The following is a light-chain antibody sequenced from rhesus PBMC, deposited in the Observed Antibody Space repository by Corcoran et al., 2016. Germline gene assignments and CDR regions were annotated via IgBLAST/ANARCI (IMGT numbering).Light chain of an antibody. Sequence: DIQMTQSPSSLSASVGDRVTITCRASQGISSYLVWYQQKPGKAPKLLIYKASTVQSGVPSRFSGSGTGTDFTLTIRSLEPKDFATNDCQQRTSYPCSFGQGTKVEIK. V-gene: IGKV1-25*01. J-gene: IGKJ2*01. CDR3: QQRTSYPCS. CDR2: KAS. CDR1: QGISSY.